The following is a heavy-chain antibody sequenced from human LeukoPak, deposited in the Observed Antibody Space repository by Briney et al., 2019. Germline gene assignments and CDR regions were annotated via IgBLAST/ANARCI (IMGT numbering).Heavy chain of an antibody. CDR3: ARHHRTDTAMVTGAFDI. D-gene: IGHD5-18*01. J-gene: IGHJ3*02. Sequence: PGGSLRLSCAASGFTFSSYWMSWVRQAPGKGLEWVANIKQDGSEKYYVDSVKGRFTISRDNAKNSLYLQMNSLRAEDTAVYYCARHHRTDTAMVTGAFDIWGQGTMVTVSS. V-gene: IGHV3-7*01. CDR1: GFTFSSYW. CDR2: IKQDGSEK.